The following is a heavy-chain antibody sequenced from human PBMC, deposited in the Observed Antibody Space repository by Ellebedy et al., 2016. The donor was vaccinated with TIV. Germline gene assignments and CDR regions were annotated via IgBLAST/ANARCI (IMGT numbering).Heavy chain of an antibody. CDR2: FDPEDGET. J-gene: IGHJ3*02. V-gene: IGHV1-24*01. D-gene: IGHD6-19*01. CDR1: GYTLTELS. CDR3: ARDREQFDAFDI. Sequence: ASVKVSCKVSGYTLTELSMHWVRQAPGKGLEWMGGFDPEDGETIYAQQFQGRLTLTTDTSTSTAYMELRSLRSDDTAVYYCARDREQFDAFDIWGQGTMVTVSS.